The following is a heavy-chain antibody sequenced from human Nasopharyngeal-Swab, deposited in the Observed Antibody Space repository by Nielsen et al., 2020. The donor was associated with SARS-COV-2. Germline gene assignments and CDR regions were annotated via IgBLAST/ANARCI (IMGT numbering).Heavy chain of an antibody. CDR2: FDPEDGET. CDR1: GYTLTELS. J-gene: IGHJ6*02. Sequence: ASVKVSCKVSGYTLTELSMHWVRQAPGKGLEWMGGFDPEDGETIYAQKFQGRVTMTEDTSTDTAYMELSSLRSEDTAVYYCATSLNYYYGMDVWGQGTTITVSS. CDR3: ATSLNYYYGMDV. V-gene: IGHV1-24*01.